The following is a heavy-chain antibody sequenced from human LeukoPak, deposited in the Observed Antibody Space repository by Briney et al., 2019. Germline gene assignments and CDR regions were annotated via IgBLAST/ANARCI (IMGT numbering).Heavy chain of an antibody. CDR3: ARDLGTFTFDFDY. J-gene: IGHJ4*02. D-gene: IGHD1-26*01. V-gene: IGHV1-2*02. CDR2: IIPNSGVT. CDR1: GYTFTGYY. Sequence: ASVKVSCKASGYTFTGYYMHWVRQAPGQGLEWMGWIIPNSGVTNYPQKFQGRVTMTRDTSISTAYMELSRLRSDDTAVYYCARDLGTFTFDFDYWGQGTLVTVSS.